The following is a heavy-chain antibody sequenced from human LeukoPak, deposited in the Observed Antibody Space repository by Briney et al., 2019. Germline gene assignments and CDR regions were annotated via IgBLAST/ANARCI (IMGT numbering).Heavy chain of an antibody. D-gene: IGHD3-3*01. CDR2: ISSSSSTI. J-gene: IGHJ5*02. CDR3: ARGTYYDFWSGPNWFDP. Sequence: GGSLRLSCAASGFTFSSYSMTWVRQAPGKGLEWVSYISSSSSTIYYADSVKGRFTISRDNAKNSLYLQMNSLRAEDTAVCYCARGTYYDFWSGPNWFDPWGQGTLVTVST. V-gene: IGHV3-48*04. CDR1: GFTFSSYS.